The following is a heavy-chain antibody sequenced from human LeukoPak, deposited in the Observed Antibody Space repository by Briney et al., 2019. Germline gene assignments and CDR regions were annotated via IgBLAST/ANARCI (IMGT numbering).Heavy chain of an antibody. CDR1: GGSISSSSYY. V-gene: IGHV4-39*01. D-gene: IGHD1-14*01. CDR2: IYYSGST. CDR3: ASEPGKNTALDY. J-gene: IGHJ4*02. Sequence: SETLSLTCTVSGGSISSSSYYWGWIRQPPGKGLEWIGSIYYSGSTYYNPSLKSRVTISVDTSKNQFSLKLSSVTAADTAVYYCASEPGKNTALDYWGQGTLVTVSS.